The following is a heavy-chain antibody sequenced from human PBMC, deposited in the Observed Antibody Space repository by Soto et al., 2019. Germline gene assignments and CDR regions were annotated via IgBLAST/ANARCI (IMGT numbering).Heavy chain of an antibody. CDR3: ARGGDCSSASCYEGYFDL. J-gene: IGHJ2*01. D-gene: IGHD2-2*01. V-gene: IGHV3-48*01. Sequence: EVQLVESGGGLVQPGGSLRLSCAASGFTFSSYSMNWVRQAPGKGLEWVSYISSSSSTIYYADSVKGRFTISRDNAKHSLYLQMNSLRADDTAVYYCARGGDCSSASCYEGYFDLWGRGTLVTVSS. CDR2: ISSSSSTI. CDR1: GFTFSSYS.